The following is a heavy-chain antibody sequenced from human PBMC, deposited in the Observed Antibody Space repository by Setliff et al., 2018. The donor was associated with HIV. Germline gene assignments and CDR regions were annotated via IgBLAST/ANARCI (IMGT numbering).Heavy chain of an antibody. CDR1: GGSISSYY. D-gene: IGHD3-3*01. CDR2: IYYSGSS. CDR3: ARNTFGSDSERLDS. Sequence: PSETLSLTCTVSGGSISSYYWTWIRQRPGKGLEWIGYIYYSGSSYYNPSLKSRVTISVDTSEKQFSLKLSSVTAADTAVYCCARNTFGSDSERLDSWGQGTLVTVSS. V-gene: IGHV4-59*06. J-gene: IGHJ4*02.